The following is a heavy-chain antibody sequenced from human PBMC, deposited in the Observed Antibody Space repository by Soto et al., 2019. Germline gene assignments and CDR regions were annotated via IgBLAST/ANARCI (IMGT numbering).Heavy chain of an antibody. CDR1: GASVNSGLYF. CDR2: VHPSGNL. V-gene: IGHV4-31*03. CDR3: VRGSDPYECGF. J-gene: IGHJ4*02. D-gene: IGHD3-22*01. Sequence: QVQLQESGPGLVKPSQTLSLTCTVSGASVNSGLYFWNWIRQVPGKGLEWIGHVHPSGNLYYHPSLKSRFTMSMDTSNNQVSLQLTSVTVADTAVYYCVRGSDPYECGFWGQGTLVTVSS.